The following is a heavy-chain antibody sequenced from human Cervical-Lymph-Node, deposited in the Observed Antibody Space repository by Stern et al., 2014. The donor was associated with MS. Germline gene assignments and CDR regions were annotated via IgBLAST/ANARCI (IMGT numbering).Heavy chain of an antibody. CDR3: ARDRRYCSGVNCYSGADY. Sequence: EVQLVESGGGLVQPGGSLRLSWAVSGITASSNYMSRVRQAPGKGLAPVSVIYIGGSTYYADSVKGRFTISRDNSKNTLYLQMNSLRAEDTAVYYCARDRRYCSGVNCYSGADYWGQGTLVTVSS. CDR2: IYIGGST. J-gene: IGHJ4*02. D-gene: IGHD2-15*01. CDR1: GITASSNY. V-gene: IGHV3-66*02.